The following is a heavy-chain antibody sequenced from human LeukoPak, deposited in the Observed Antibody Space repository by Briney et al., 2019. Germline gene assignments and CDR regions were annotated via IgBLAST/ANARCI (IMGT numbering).Heavy chain of an antibody. CDR1: GFTFSSYA. V-gene: IGHV3-23*01. J-gene: IGHJ3*01. CDR2: ISGSGVST. Sequence: GGSLRLSCAASGFTFSSYAMSWVRQAPATGLEWVSAISGSGVSTYYAHSVKGRFAISRDNSKHTLYPLMNGLRAEDTAVYYGAKGSGGSSRVAFDGWGQGTMVTVSS. D-gene: IGHD2-15*01. CDR3: AKGSGGSSRVAFDG.